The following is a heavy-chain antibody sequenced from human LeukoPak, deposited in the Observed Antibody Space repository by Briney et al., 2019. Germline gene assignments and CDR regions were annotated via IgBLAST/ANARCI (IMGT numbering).Heavy chain of an antibody. J-gene: IGHJ4*02. CDR3: AKSTPVEVDY. CDR1: GGSISSSSYY. CDR2: IYYSGST. Sequence: SETLSLTCTVSGGSISSSSYYWGWIRQPPGTGLEWIGSIYYSGSTYYNPSLKSRVTISVDTSKNQFSLKLSSVTAADTAVYYCAKSTPVEVDYWGQGTLVTVSS. V-gene: IGHV4-39*01.